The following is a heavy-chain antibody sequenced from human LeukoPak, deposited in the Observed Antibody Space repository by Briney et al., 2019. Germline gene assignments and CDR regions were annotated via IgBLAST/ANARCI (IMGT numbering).Heavy chain of an antibody. CDR3: AKDGGPNYYYYYMDV. CDR1: GFTFSSYG. Sequence: GGSLRLSCAASGFTFSSYGMHWVRQAPGKGLEWVAFIRYDGSNKYYADSVKGRFTISRDNFKHTLYLQMNSLRAEDTGIYYCAKDGGPNYYYYYMDVWGKGTTVTVSS. V-gene: IGHV3-30*02. J-gene: IGHJ6*03. D-gene: IGHD3-3*01. CDR2: IRYDGSNK.